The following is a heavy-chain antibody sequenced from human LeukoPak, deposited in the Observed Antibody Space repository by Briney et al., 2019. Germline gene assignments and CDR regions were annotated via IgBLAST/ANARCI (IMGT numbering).Heavy chain of an antibody. Sequence: SGGSLRLSCAASGFTFSSYWMTWVRQAPGKGLEWVANIRGEGSEKKYVDSVKGRFTISRDNAKNSLYLQMDNLRAEDTAMYYCARTSSITCYDYCGRGTLVTVSS. CDR1: GFTFSSYW. D-gene: IGHD2-2*01. CDR2: IRGEGSEK. V-gene: IGHV3-7*03. CDR3: ARTSSITCYDY. J-gene: IGHJ4*02.